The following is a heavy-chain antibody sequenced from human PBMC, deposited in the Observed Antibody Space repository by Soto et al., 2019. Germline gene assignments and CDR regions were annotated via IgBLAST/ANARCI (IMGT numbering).Heavy chain of an antibody. D-gene: IGHD2-21*02. J-gene: IGHJ4*02. CDR1: GFAFVSYS. CDR3: AALTAGPLY. Sequence: EVQVVESGGGLVQRGGSLRLSCAASGFAFVSYSMTWVRQAPGKGLEWVANINQDGTRKYYVDSVKGRFTISRDNAQNSHYLQMNSLTVEYTAVYYCAALTAGPLYWGQGTPITVSS. V-gene: IGHV3-7*02. CDR2: INQDGTRK.